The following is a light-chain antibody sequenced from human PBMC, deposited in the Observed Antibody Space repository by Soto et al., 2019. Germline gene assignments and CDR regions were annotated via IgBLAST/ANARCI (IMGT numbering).Light chain of an antibody. CDR2: EVS. J-gene: IGLJ1*01. CDR3: SSYATSSPYV. CDR1: SNDVGGYDY. V-gene: IGLV2-14*01. Sequence: QSVLAQPASVSGSPGHSITISCTGTSNDVGGYDYVSWYQQHPGKAPKRVIYEVSHRPSGISDRFSGSKSGNTASLTISGLQVEDEADYYCSSYATSSPYVFGPGTKVTVL.